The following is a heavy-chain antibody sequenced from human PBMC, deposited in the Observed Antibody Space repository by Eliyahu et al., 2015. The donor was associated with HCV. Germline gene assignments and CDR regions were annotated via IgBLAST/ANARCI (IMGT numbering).Heavy chain of an antibody. CDR1: GFTFSSYW. D-gene: IGHD3/OR15-3a*01. Sequence: EVQLVESGGGLVQPGGSLRLSCAASGFTFSSYWMSWVRLAPGKGLEWVANIKQDGSDXYYMDXVKGRFTMSRDNAKNSVFLQMNSLRAEDTAVYYCGRAGLPYTLDVWGQGTTVTVSS. CDR3: GRAGLPYTLDV. J-gene: IGHJ6*02. V-gene: IGHV3-7*01. CDR2: IKQDGSDX.